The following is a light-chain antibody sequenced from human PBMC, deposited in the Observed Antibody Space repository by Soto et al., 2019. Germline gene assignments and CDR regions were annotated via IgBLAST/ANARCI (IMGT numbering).Light chain of an antibody. V-gene: IGLV2-8*01. CDR3: SSYAGSNIVV. J-gene: IGLJ2*01. Sequence: QSALTQPPSASGSPGQSVTISCTGTSSDVGGYNYVSWYQQHPGKAPKLMIYEVSERPSGVPDLFSGSESGNAASLTVSGLQAEDEADYYCSSYAGSNIVVFGGGTKLTVL. CDR2: EVS. CDR1: SSDVGGYNY.